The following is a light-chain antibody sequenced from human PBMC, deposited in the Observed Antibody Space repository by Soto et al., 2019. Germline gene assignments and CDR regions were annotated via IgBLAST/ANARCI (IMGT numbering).Light chain of an antibody. CDR3: QQANSFLLT. CDR1: QGAGSW. Sequence: IQMTQSPSSVSASVGDRVTMSCRASQGAGSWLAWYQQKPGKAPNLLIYATSSLHSGVPSRFSGSGSGTDFTLRISSLQPEDVATYYCQQANSFLLTFGGGTK. V-gene: IGKV1-12*01. CDR2: ATS. J-gene: IGKJ4*01.